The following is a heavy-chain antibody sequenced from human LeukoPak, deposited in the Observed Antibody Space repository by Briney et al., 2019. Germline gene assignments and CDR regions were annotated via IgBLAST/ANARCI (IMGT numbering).Heavy chain of an antibody. CDR3: ARRVRITMIVAGPLNYFDY. V-gene: IGHV4-39*01. Sequence: SETLSLTCTVSGASISSGDYYWGWIRQPPGKGLEWIGSIYYGGSTYYNPSLKSRVTISVDTSKNQFSLKLNSVTAADTAVYYCARRVRITMIVAGPLNYFDYWGQGTLVTVSS. CDR2: IYYGGST. J-gene: IGHJ4*02. D-gene: IGHD3-22*01. CDR1: GASISSGDYY.